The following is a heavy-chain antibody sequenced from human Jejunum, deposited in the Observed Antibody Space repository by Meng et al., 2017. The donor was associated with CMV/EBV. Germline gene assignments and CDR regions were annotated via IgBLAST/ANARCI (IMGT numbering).Heavy chain of an antibody. CDR3: ARGKVRGQLSPYWYFDV. D-gene: IGHD6-6*01. CDR1: GGSFSNYD. J-gene: IGHJ2*01. V-gene: IGHV4-34*01. CDR2: INHRGST. Sequence: SLTCAVYGGSFSNYDWTGIRQTPGKGLEWIGAINHRGSTNYNPSLKSRVTISVDTSKNQFSLKLNSLTAADTAVYYCARGKVRGQLSPYWYFDVWGRGTLVTVSS.